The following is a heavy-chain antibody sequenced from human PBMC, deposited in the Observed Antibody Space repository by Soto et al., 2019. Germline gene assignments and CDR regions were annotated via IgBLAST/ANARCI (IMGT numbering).Heavy chain of an antibody. CDR1: GASLSSGGYF. J-gene: IGHJ5*02. D-gene: IGHD6-19*01. V-gene: IGHV4-61*08. Sequence: SETLSLTCTVSGASLSSGGYFYTCVGQPPGKGLELLGYIYYSGGTNYNPSLKSRVTISLDKSKSQFSLRLISVTAADTAVYYCTREQSDDNYFDPWGQGTLVTVSS. CDR3: TREQSDDNYFDP. CDR2: IYYSGGT.